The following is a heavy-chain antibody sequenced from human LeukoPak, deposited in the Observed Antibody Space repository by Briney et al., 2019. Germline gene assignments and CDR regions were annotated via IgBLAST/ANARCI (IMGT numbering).Heavy chain of an antibody. V-gene: IGHV1-2*02. CDR3: ARRGHVWGSLGY. CDR1: GYTFTGYY. J-gene: IGHJ4*02. Sequence: ASVKVSCKASGYTFTGYYMHWVRQAPGQGLEWMGWINPNSGGTNYAQKFQGRVTMTRDTSITTAFMELSSLRSDDTAVYYCARRGHVWGSLGYWGQGTLVTVSS. D-gene: IGHD3-16*01. CDR2: INPNSGGT.